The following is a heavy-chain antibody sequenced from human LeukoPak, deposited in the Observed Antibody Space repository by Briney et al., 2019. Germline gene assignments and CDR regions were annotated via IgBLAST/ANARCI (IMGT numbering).Heavy chain of an antibody. CDR2: IKQDGSEK. CDR3: ARIGGSSGLGAFDI. V-gene: IGHV3-7*05. D-gene: IGHD3-22*01. Sequence: PGGSLRLSCAASGFTFSSYWMSWVRQAPGQGLQWVANIKQDGSEKYYVDSVKGRFTISRDNAKNSLYLQMNSLRAEDTAVYYCARIGGSSGLGAFDIWGQGTMVTVSS. CDR1: GFTFSSYW. J-gene: IGHJ3*02.